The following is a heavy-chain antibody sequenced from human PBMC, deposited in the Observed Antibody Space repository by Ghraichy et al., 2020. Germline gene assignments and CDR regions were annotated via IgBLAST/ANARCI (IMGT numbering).Heavy chain of an antibody. CDR1: GFTVSSNY. CDR2: IYSGGST. D-gene: IGHD5-18*01. Sequence: RGSLRLSCAASGFTVSSNYMSWVRQAPGKGLEWVSVIYSGGSTYYADSVKGRFTISRDNSKNTLYLQMNSLRAEDTAVYYCAGRGYSYGFLYAFDFWGQGTMVTVSS. CDR3: AGRGYSYGFLYAFDF. J-gene: IGHJ3*01. V-gene: IGHV3-53*01.